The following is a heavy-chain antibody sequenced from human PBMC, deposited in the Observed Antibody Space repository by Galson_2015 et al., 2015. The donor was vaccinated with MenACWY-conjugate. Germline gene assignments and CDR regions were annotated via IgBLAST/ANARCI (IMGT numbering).Heavy chain of an antibody. V-gene: IGHV3-30*02. D-gene: IGHD6-13*01. Sequence: SLRLSCAASGFTLSNYGMHWVRQTPGKGLEWVSFIRYDGENKYYADSVKGRFTISRDNAKNTLFLQINSLRAEDTAVYFCAKDQGSTWYGNWIEPWGQGTLVTVSS. J-gene: IGHJ5*02. CDR3: AKDQGSTWYGNWIEP. CDR2: IRYDGENK. CDR1: GFTLSNYG.